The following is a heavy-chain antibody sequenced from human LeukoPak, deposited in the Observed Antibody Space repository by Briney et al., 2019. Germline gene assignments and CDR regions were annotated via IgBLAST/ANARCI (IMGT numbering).Heavy chain of an antibody. J-gene: IGHJ4*02. CDR3: ASFSTLGDY. V-gene: IGHV4-34*01. Sequence: ASETLSLTCAVYGGPFSGYYWSWIRQPPGKGLEWIGEINHSGSTNYNPSLKSRVTISVDTSKNQFSLKLSSVTAADTAVYYCASFSTLGDYWGQGTLVTVSS. CDR1: GGPFSGYY. D-gene: IGHD2-2*01. CDR2: INHSGST.